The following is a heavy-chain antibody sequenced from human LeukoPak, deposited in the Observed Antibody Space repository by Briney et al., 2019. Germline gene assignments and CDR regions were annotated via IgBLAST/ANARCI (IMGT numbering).Heavy chain of an antibody. CDR2: IYYSGST. D-gene: IGHD2-15*01. Sequence: SETLSLTCAVYGGSFSGYYWSWIRQPPGKGLEWIGYIYYSGSTNYNPSLKSRVTISVDTSKNQFSLKLSSVTAADTAVYYCARDCSGGSCYDYWGQGTLVTVSS. CDR1: GGSFSGYY. J-gene: IGHJ4*02. CDR3: ARDCSGGSCYDY. V-gene: IGHV4-59*01.